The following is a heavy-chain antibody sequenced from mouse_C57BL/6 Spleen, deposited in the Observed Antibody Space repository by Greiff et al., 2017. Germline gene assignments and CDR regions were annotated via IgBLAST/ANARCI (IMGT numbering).Heavy chain of an antibody. CDR1: GFTFSSYT. D-gene: IGHD6-1*01. CDR2: ISGGGGNT. V-gene: IGHV5-9*01. J-gene: IGHJ2*01. CDR3: ARHQPYYFDY. Sequence: EVKVVESGGGLVKPGGSLKLSCAASGFTFSSYTMSWVRQTPEKRLEWVATISGGGGNTYYPDSVKGRFTISRDNAKNTLYLQMSSLRSEDTALYYCARHQPYYFDYWGQGTTLTVSS.